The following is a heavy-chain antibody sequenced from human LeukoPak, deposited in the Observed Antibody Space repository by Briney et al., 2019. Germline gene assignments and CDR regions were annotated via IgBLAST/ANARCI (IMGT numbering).Heavy chain of an antibody. D-gene: IGHD4-17*01. CDR2: VSSSSSYT. CDR1: GFPLSDYY. Sequence: SGGSLRLPCSASGFPLSDYYMRWIRPAPGKGLEWVSYVSSSSSYTNYADSVKGRFTISRDNAKNSLYLQMNSLRAEDTAVYYCARDGTVPPDYWGQGTLVTVSS. V-gene: IGHV3-11*06. J-gene: IGHJ4*02. CDR3: ARDGTVPPDY.